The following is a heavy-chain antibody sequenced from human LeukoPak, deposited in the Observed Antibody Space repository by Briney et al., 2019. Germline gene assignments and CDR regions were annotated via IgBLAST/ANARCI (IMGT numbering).Heavy chain of an antibody. CDR3: ARSRLSGGWFDP. Sequence: SETLSLTCTVSGGSISSSSYYWGWIRQPPGKGLEWIGSIYYSGSTYYNPSLKSRVTISVDTSKNQFSLKLSSVTAADTAVYYCARSRLSGGWFDPWGQGTLVTVSS. V-gene: IGHV4-39*07. CDR1: GGSISSSSYY. J-gene: IGHJ5*02. CDR2: IYYSGST.